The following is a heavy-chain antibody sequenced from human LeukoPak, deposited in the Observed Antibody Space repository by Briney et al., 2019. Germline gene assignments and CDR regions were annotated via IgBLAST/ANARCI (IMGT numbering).Heavy chain of an antibody. V-gene: IGHV1-8*03. Sequence: GASVKVSCKASGYTFTSYDISWVRQATGQGLEWMGWMNPNSGNTGYAQKFQGRVTITRNTSISTAYMELSSLRSEDTAVYYCARAPRITMVRGVIYWFDPWGQGTLVTVSS. CDR2: MNPNSGNT. CDR1: GYTFTSYD. D-gene: IGHD3-10*01. CDR3: ARAPRITMVRGVIYWFDP. J-gene: IGHJ5*02.